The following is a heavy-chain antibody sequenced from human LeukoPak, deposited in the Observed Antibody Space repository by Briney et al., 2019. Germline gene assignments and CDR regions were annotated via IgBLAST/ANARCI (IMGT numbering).Heavy chain of an antibody. CDR1: GFTFSSYG. J-gene: IGHJ4*02. CDR2: IGGRDGST. D-gene: IGHD3-22*01. Sequence: SGGSLRLSCAASGFTFSSYGMSWVRQAPGKGLEWVSAIGGRDGSTYYADSVKGRFTISRDNSKNTLYLQMNSLRAEDTAVYYCAKGAEYYYDSSGPDDYWGQGTLVTVSS. CDR3: AKGAEYYYDSSGPDDY. V-gene: IGHV3-23*01.